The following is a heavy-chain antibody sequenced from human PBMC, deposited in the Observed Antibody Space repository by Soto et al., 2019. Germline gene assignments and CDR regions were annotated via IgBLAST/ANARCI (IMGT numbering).Heavy chain of an antibody. V-gene: IGHV4-30-4*01. J-gene: IGHJ4*02. Sequence: SETLSLTCTVSGGSIRNGDYYWGWIRQPPGKGLEWIGYVYFSGTTYSHPSLHRRVSISVDTSENQFSLRLTSVTAADTAVYYCVTVNLVGAAYYFDYWGPGTLVTVSS. CDR1: GGSIRNGDYY. CDR3: VTVNLVGAAYYFDY. D-gene: IGHD1-26*01. CDR2: VYFSGTT.